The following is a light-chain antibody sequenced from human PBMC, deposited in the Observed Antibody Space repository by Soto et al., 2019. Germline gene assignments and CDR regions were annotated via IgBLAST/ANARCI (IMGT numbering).Light chain of an antibody. CDR2: DAS. J-gene: IGKJ5*01. V-gene: IGKV3-11*01. CDR1: QSVDSY. CDR3: SKCSNWPRIT. Sequence: EIVLTHSPATLSLSPGQRATLSCRASQSVDSYLAWYQQKPGQAPRLLIYDASNRATGIPARFSGSGFGTDFTLTISSLEPEDLAVYYCSKCSNWPRITFDKGTRLEIK.